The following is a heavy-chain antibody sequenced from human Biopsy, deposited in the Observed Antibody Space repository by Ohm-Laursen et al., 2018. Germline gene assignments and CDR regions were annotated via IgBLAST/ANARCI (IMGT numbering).Heavy chain of an antibody. Sequence: GTLSLTCTVSSDSINNYYWSWIRQPAGKGLEWIGRIYTSGSPNYSLSLESRVTMSVDTSKNQFPLNLRSVTAADTAVYYCARGTGRYYVYGAFDIWGQGTVVTVSS. V-gene: IGHV4-4*07. J-gene: IGHJ3*02. D-gene: IGHD1-26*01. CDR2: IYTSGSP. CDR3: ARGTGRYYVYGAFDI. CDR1: SDSINNYY.